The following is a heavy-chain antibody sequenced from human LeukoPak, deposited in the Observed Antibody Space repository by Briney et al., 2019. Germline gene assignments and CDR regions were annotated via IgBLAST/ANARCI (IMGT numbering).Heavy chain of an antibody. CDR2: INHSGST. D-gene: IGHD3-10*01. CDR3: ARSSRLNYYGSGSYYITSVRNWFDP. CDR1: GGSFSGYY. Sequence: PSETLSLTCAVYGGSFSGYYWSWIRQPPGKGLEWIGEINHSGSTNYNPSLKSRVTISVDTSKNQFSLKLSSVTAADTAVYYCARSSRLNYYGSGSYYITSVRNWFDPWGQGTLVTVSS. J-gene: IGHJ5*02. V-gene: IGHV4-34*01.